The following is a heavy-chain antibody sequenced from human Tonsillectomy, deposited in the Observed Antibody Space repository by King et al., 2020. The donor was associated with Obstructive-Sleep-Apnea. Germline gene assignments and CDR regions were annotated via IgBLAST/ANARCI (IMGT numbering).Heavy chain of an antibody. CDR1: GFSLSNARMG. CDR2: IFSNDEK. D-gene: IGHD2-21*02. V-gene: IGHV2-26*01. J-gene: IGHJ4*02. Sequence: TLKESGPVLVKPTETLTLTCTVSGFSLSNARMGVSWIRQPPGKALEWLAHIFSNDEKSYSTSLKSRRTISKDTAQSQVVLTLTNMDPVDTATYYCARTLVVTAFGNRRIIPDYWGQGTLVTVSS. CDR3: ARTLVVTAFGNRRIIPDY.